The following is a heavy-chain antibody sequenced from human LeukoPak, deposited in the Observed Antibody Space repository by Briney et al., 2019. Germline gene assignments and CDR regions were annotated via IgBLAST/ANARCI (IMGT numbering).Heavy chain of an antibody. J-gene: IGHJ3*02. CDR3: ARDQLGDAVDI. D-gene: IGHD3-16*01. V-gene: IGHV4-59*01. Sequence: TSETLSLTCTVSGGSISSYYWSWIRQPPGKGLEWIGYISYSGSTTYNPSVKSRVTISVDTSKNQFSLKLSSVTAADTAVYYCARDQLGDAVDIWGQGTMVTVSS. CDR1: GGSISSYY. CDR2: ISYSGST.